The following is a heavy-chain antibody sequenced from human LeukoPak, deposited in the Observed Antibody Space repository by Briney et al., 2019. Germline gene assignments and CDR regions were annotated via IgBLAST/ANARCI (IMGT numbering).Heavy chain of an antibody. J-gene: IGHJ3*02. D-gene: IGHD4-23*01. Sequence: PGGSLRLSCAASGFTFSSYSMNWVRQAPGKGLEWVSSISSSSSYIYYADSVKGRFTISRDNAKNSLYLQMNSLRAEDTAVYYCASPIFNVEPYGGNSHDRRDFDIWGQGTMVTVSS. CDR3: ASPIFNVEPYGGNSHDRRDFDI. CDR2: ISSSSSYI. CDR1: GFTFSSYS. V-gene: IGHV3-21*01.